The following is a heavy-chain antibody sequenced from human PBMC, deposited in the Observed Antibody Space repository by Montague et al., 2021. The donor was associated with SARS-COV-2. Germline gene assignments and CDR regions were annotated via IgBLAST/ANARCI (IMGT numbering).Heavy chain of an antibody. V-gene: IGHV4-39*01. CDR1: GDSTSCPNCY. J-gene: IGHJ5*02. Sequence: SETLSLTCTVSGDSTSCPNCYWGWIRQPPGKGLDWIGTTYNSGTTYYNPSLKSRLTMSIDTPKNQFSLKLSSVTAADTAVYYCARHRNYGDHSLDNWFHPWGQGTLVTVSS. CDR2: TYNSGTT. CDR3: ARHRNYGDHSLDNWFHP. D-gene: IGHD4-17*01.